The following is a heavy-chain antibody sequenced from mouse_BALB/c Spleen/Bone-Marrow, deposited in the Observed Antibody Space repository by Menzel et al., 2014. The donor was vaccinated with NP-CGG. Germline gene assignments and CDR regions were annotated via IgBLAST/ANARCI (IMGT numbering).Heavy chain of an antibody. CDR1: GFSLTSYG. D-gene: IGHD4-1*01. Sequence: VKVVESGPGLVAPSQSLSLTCTVSGFSLTSYGLHWVRQPPGKGLEWLGVIWSDGSTTYNSALKSRLSISKDNSKRQVLLKMNSLQTDDTAMYYCARSGTDYAMDYWGQGTSVTVSS. J-gene: IGHJ4*01. CDR3: ARSGTDYAMDY. V-gene: IGHV2-6*03. CDR2: IWSDGST.